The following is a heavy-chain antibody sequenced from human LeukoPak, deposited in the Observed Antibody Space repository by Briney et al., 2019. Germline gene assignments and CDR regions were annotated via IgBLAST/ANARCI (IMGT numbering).Heavy chain of an antibody. J-gene: IGHJ4*02. Sequence: GGSLRLSCAASGFTFNNYAMNWVRQAPGNGLEWVSAISGSGGGTHYADSVKGRFTISRDNSKDTLYLQMNSLRAEDTAVYYCAKAVVGAIYFDYWGQGTLVTVSS. CDR1: GFTFNNYA. CDR3: AKAVVGAIYFDY. CDR2: ISGSGGGT. D-gene: IGHD1-26*01. V-gene: IGHV3-23*01.